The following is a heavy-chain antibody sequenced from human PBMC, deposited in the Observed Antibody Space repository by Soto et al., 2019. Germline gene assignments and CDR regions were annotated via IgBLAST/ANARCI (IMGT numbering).Heavy chain of an antibody. V-gene: IGHV1-46*01. D-gene: IGHD3-16*02. CDR2: INPSGDST. CDR3: ARSYYDYVWGSYRSAHFDY. J-gene: IGHJ4*02. CDR1: GYTFTSYY. Sequence: GASMKVSCKASGYTFTSYYMHWVRQAPGQGLEWMGIINPSGDSTSYAQKFQGRVTMTRDTSTSTVYMELSSLRSEDTAVYYCARSYYDYVWGSYRSAHFDYWGQGTLVTVPQ.